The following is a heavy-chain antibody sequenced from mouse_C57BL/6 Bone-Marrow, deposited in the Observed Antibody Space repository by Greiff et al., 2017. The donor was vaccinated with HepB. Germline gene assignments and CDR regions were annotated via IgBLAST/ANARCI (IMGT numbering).Heavy chain of an antibody. CDR1: GFTFSSYA. D-gene: IGHD3-1*01. CDR3: TRDRDYYAMDY. J-gene: IGHJ4*01. CDR2: ISSGGDYI. Sequence: EVKLMESGEGLVKPGGSLKLSCAASGFTFSSYAMSWVRQTPEKRLEWVAYISSGGDYIYYADTVKGRFTISRDNARNTLYLQMSSLKSEDTAMYYCTRDRDYYAMDYWGQGTSVTVSS. V-gene: IGHV5-9-1*02.